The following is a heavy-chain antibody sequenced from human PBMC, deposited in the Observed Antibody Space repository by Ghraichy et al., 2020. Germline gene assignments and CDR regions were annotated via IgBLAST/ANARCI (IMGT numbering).Heavy chain of an antibody. D-gene: IGHD4-17*01. CDR2: INPALNTV. CDR3: AILGRMTTVSPGF. J-gene: IGHJ4*02. Sequence: SVKVSCKASGGSFSVYTVSWVRQAPGHGLEWMGRINPALNTVSYARKSQGRVTITADKSTGTAYMHLTSLTLDDTAVYYCAILGRMTTVSPGFWGQGVQVTVSS. CDR1: GGSFSVYT. V-gene: IGHV1-69*08.